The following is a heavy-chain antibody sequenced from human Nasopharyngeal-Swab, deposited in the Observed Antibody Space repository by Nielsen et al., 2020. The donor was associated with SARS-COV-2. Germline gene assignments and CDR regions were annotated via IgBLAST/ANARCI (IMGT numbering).Heavy chain of an antibody. CDR2: IDWDDDK. CDR3: ARTRGYYYGSGSYSGWSDP. J-gene: IGHJ5*02. Sequence: WIRQPPGKALEWLALIDWDDDKYYSTFLKTRLTISKDTSKNQVVLTMTNMDPVDTATYYCARTRGYYYGSGSYSGWSDPWGQGTLVTVSS. V-gene: IGHV2-70*01. D-gene: IGHD3-10*01.